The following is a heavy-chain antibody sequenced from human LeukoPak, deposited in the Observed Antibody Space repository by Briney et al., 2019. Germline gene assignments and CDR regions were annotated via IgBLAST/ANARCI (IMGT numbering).Heavy chain of an antibody. D-gene: IGHD3-9*01. CDR1: VYTFTIYD. Sequence: ATVNVSCTASVYTFTIYDINWVRQATGQGLEWMGWMNPNSGNTAYAQKFQGRVTMTRNTSTSTAYMELSSLRSDDTAVYYCARGTRDYDILTGYSKPRFDYWGQGTLVTVSS. V-gene: IGHV1-8*01. CDR2: MNPNSGNT. CDR3: ARGTRDYDILTGYSKPRFDY. J-gene: IGHJ4*02.